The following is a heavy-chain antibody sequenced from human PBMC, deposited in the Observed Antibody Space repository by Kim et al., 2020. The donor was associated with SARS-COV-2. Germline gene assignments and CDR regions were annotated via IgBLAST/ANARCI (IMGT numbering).Heavy chain of an antibody. J-gene: IGHJ4*02. CDR3: AAATSDIVVVVAATVLGY. CDR1: GGTFSSYA. D-gene: IGHD2-15*01. V-gene: IGHV1-69*04. Sequence: SVKVSCKASGGTFSSYAISWVRQAPGQGLEWMGRIIPILGIANYAQKFQGRVTITADKSTSTAYMELSSLRSEDTAVYYCAAATSDIVVVVAATVLGYWGQGTLVTVSS. CDR2: IIPILGIA.